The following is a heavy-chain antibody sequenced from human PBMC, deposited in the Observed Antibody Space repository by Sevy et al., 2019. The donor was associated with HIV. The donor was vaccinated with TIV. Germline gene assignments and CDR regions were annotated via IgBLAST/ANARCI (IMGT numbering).Heavy chain of an antibody. CDR2: INSDSGVT. Sequence: ASVKVSCKASGYIFTDYYIHWVRQAPGQGLEWMAWINSDSGVTNYAQRFQGEVTVTRDTSLSTAYLELTNLKSNDTAIYFCATLSTETTSDFYGLDVWGQGTTVTVSS. D-gene: IGHD4-17*01. CDR1: GYIFTDYY. V-gene: IGHV1-2*02. CDR3: ATLSTETTSDFYGLDV. J-gene: IGHJ6*02.